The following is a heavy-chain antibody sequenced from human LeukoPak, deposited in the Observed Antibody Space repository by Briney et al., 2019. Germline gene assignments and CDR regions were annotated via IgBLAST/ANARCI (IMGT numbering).Heavy chain of an antibody. D-gene: IGHD3-22*01. Sequence: SETLSLTCTVSGGSISTYYWSWIRQPPGKGLEWIGYIYYSGSTNHNPSLKSRVTISVDTSKNQFSLKLTSVTAADTAVYYCAREYYGSSGYYNDYWGQGALVTVSS. CDR3: AREYYGSSGYYNDY. CDR1: GGSISTYY. J-gene: IGHJ4*02. V-gene: IGHV4-59*01. CDR2: IYYSGST.